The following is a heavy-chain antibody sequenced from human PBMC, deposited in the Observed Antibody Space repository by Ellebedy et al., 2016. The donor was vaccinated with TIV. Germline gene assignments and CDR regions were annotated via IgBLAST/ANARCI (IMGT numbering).Heavy chain of an antibody. CDR2: IRAYNGNT. D-gene: IGHD1-1*01. V-gene: IGHV1-18*01. Sequence: AASVKVSCKASGGTFSSYSVSWVRQAPGQGLEWMGWIRAYNGNTNYAQKLQGRVNMTTDTSTSTAYMELRSLRSDDTAVYYCSRDRPVEGSWNRLGYWGQGTLVTVSS. CDR1: GGTFSSYS. J-gene: IGHJ4*02. CDR3: SRDRPVEGSWNRLGY.